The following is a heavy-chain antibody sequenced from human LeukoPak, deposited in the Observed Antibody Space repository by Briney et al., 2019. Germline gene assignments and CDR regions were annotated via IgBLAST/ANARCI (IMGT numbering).Heavy chain of an antibody. CDR2: MNIDGSEK. CDR1: GFTFSNYW. Sequence: GGSLRLSCAASGFTFSNYWMGWVRQAPGKRLEWVANMNIDGSEKYYVDSVKGRFTISRDNAKNSLHLQMNSLRAEDTAVYYCARLSDSSGTPRSDYWGQGTLVTVSS. V-gene: IGHV3-7*03. CDR3: ARLSDSSGTPRSDY. D-gene: IGHD3-22*01. J-gene: IGHJ4*02.